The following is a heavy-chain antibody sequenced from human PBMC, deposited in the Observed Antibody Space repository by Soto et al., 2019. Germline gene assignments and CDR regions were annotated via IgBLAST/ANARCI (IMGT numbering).Heavy chain of an antibody. J-gene: IGHJ6*02. D-gene: IGHD2-2*01. Sequence: SVKVSCKASGGTFSSYAISWVRQAPGQGLEWMGGIIPIFGTANYAQKFQGRVTITADESTSTAYMELSSLRSEDTAVYYCARSDIVVVPAAHYYYYGMDVWGQGTTVTVSS. CDR3: ARSDIVVVPAAHYYYYGMDV. CDR1: GGTFSSYA. CDR2: IIPIFGTA. V-gene: IGHV1-69*13.